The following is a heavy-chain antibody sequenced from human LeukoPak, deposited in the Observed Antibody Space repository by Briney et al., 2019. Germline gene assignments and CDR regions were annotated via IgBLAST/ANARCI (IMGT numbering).Heavy chain of an antibody. J-gene: IGHJ4*02. V-gene: IGHV1-46*01. CDR1: GYTFTSYY. Sequence: GASVKVSCKASGYTFTSYYMHWVRQAPGRGLEWMGIINPSGGSTSYAQKFQGRVTMTRDMSTSTVYMELSSLRSEDTAVYYCARDYAPHEVGATSEFDYWGQGTLVTVSS. D-gene: IGHD1-26*01. CDR2: INPSGGST. CDR3: ARDYAPHEVGATSEFDY.